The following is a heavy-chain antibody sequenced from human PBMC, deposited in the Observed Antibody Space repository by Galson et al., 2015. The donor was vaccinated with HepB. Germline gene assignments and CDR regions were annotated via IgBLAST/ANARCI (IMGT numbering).Heavy chain of an antibody. CDR3: ARDSGLSSSWYRGNWFDP. J-gene: IGHJ5*02. D-gene: IGHD6-13*01. CDR2: ISSSSSTI. V-gene: IGHV3-48*02. Sequence: SLRLSCAASGFTFSSYSMNWVRQAPGKGLEWVSSISSSSSTIYYADSVKGRFTISRDNAKNSLYLQMNSLRDEDTAVYYCARDSGLSSSWYRGNWFDPWGQGTLVTVSS. CDR1: GFTFSSYS.